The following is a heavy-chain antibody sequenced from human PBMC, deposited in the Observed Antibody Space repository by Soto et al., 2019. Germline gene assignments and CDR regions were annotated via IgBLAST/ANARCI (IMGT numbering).Heavy chain of an antibody. CDR1: GYTFTSCG. V-gene: IGHV1-18*01. D-gene: IGHD2-2*01. CDR2: ISAYNGNT. J-gene: IGHJ4*02. Sequence: ASVKVPCKASGYTFTSCGISWVRQALGQGLEWMGWISAYNGNTNYAQKLQGRVTMTTDTSTSTAYMELSSLRSDDSAVYYCARDPLYQVLSMNDNWGQGTLVTVSS. CDR3: ARDPLYQVLSMNDN.